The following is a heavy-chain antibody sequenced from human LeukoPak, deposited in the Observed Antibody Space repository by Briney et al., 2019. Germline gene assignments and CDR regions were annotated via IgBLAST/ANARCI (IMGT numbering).Heavy chain of an antibody. D-gene: IGHD2-15*01. CDR1: GGVFISYA. CDR3: ARVNPPEGRYCSGGSCYPYYYYGMDV. J-gene: IGHJ6*02. V-gene: IGHV1-69*05. Sequence: SVKVSCKASGGVFISYAISWVRQAPGQGLEWMGGIIPIFGTANYAQKFQGRVTITRDTSASTAYMELSSLRSEDTAVYCCARVNPPEGRYCSGGSCYPYYYYGMDVWGQGTTVTVSS. CDR2: IIPIFGTA.